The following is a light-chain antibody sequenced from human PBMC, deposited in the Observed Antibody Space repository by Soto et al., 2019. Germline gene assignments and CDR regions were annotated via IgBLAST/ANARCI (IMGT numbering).Light chain of an antibody. J-gene: IGLJ1*01. CDR2: DNN. V-gene: IGLV1-44*01. Sequence: QSVLTQPPSASGAPGQRVTISSSGSRSNIGSNAVSWYQQLPGKAPKLLIYDNNQRPSGVPDRFSASKSGTSASLAISGLQSEDEADYDCAVWDDSQNGFFAFGTGTKLTVL. CDR1: RSNIGSNA. CDR3: AVWDDSQNGFFA.